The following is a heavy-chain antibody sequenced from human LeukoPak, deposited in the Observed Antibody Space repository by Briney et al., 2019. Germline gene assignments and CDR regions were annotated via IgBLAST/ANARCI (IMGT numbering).Heavy chain of an antibody. CDR2: IYTSGIT. Sequence: SSETLSLTCTVPGGSISIYYWSWIRQPAGKGLEWIGRIYTSGITNYNPSLKSRVTMSVATSKNQFSLRLRSVTAADTAVYYCARAFNYYDSSGTRWYFDLWGRGTLVTVSS. J-gene: IGHJ2*01. CDR1: GGSISIYY. D-gene: IGHD3-22*01. V-gene: IGHV4-4*07. CDR3: ARAFNYYDSSGTRWYFDL.